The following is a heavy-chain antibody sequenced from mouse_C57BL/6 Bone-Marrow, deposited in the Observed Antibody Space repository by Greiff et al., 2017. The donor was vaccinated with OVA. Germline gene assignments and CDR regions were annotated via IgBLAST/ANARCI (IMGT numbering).Heavy chain of an antibody. CDR2: IDPETGGT. CDR1: GYTFTDYE. D-gene: IGHD2-5*01. Sequence: VQLQQSGAGLVRPGASVTLSCKASGYTFTDYEMHWVKQTPVHGLEWIGAIDPETGGTAYNQKFKGKAILTADKSSSTAYMELRSLTSEDSAVYYCTRGYSNYYAMDYWGQGTSVTVSS. CDR3: TRGYSNYYAMDY. V-gene: IGHV1-15*01. J-gene: IGHJ4*01.